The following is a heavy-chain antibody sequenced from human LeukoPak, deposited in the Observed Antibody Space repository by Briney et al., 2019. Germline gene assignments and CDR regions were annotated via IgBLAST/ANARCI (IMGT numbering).Heavy chain of an antibody. Sequence: SETLSLTCAVYGGSFSGYYWSWIRQPPGKGLEWIGEINHSGSTNYNPSLKSRVTISVDTSKNQFSLKLSSVTAADTAVYYCAGGFSVGYYDFWRGYQRGQRASYFDYWGQGTLVTVSS. CDR3: AGGFSVGYYDFWRGYQRGQRASYFDY. V-gene: IGHV4-34*01. D-gene: IGHD3-3*01. CDR2: INHSGST. J-gene: IGHJ4*02. CDR1: GGSFSGYY.